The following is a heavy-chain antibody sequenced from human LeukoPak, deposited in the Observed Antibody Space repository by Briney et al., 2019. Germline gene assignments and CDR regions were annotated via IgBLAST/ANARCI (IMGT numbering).Heavy chain of an antibody. CDR1: GFTFSSYW. Sequence: GGSLRLSCAASGFTFSSYWMHWVRQAPGKGLVWVSRINTDGSTTNYADSVKGRFTISRDNAKNTLYLQMNSLRAEDTAVYYCVRGYYDGSAYHTLFDDWGQGNLDTVSS. J-gene: IGHJ4*02. D-gene: IGHD3-22*01. CDR3: VRGYYDGSAYHTLFDD. CDR2: INTDGSTT. V-gene: IGHV3-74*01.